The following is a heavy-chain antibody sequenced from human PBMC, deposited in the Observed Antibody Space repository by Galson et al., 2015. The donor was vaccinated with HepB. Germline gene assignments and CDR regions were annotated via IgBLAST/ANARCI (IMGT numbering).Heavy chain of an antibody. CDR3: VKEGSWFGGYWFDP. CDR1: GFIFRHHA. J-gene: IGHJ5*02. CDR2: ISGRGSTR. Sequence: SLRLSCAGSGFIFRHHAMAWIRQAPGQGLEWVSGISGRGSTRSCSDAVKGRFSISRDNSKDTVFLQMDNLRAEDTAVYYCVKEGSWFGGYWFDPWGQGALVTVS. D-gene: IGHD3-16*01. V-gene: IGHV3-23*01.